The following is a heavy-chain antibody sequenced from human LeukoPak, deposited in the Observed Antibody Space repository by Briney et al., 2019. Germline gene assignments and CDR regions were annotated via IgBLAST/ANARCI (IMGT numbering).Heavy chain of an antibody. CDR3: ARDYDFWSGYPDY. Sequence: PGGSLRLSCAASGFTFSSYWMRWVRQAPGNGLVWVSRINSDGSSTSYADSVKGRFTISRDNAKNTLYLQMNSLRAEDTDVYYCARDYDFWSGYPDYWGQGTLVTVSS. CDR1: GFTFSSYW. D-gene: IGHD3-3*01. CDR2: INSDGSST. V-gene: IGHV3-74*01. J-gene: IGHJ4*02.